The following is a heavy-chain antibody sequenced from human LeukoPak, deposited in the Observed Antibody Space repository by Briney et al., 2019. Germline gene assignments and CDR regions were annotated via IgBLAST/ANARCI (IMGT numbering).Heavy chain of an antibody. V-gene: IGHV3-21*01. D-gene: IGHD4-11*01. CDR2: ISSSSSYI. J-gene: IGHJ4*02. CDR3: ARDGTTVTPIDY. Sequence: GGSLRLSCAASGFTFSSYSMNWVRQAPGKGLEWVSSISSSSSYIYYADSVKGRFTISRDNAKNSLYLQSNSPRAEDTAVYYCARDGTTVTPIDYWGQGTLVTVSS. CDR1: GFTFSSYS.